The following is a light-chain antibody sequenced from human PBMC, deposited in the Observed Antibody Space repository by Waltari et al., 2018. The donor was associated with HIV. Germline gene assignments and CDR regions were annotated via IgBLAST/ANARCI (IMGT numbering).Light chain of an antibody. V-gene: IGLV2-14*03. CDR2: DVS. Sequence: QSALTQPASVSGSPGQSITISCTGTSRDVGGYNYVSWYQHHPGKAPKLMIYDVSNRPSGVSNRVSGSKSGTTASLTSSGLQAEDEADYYCNSYTTSSTLHVVFGGGTKLTVL. CDR1: SRDVGGYNY. J-gene: IGLJ2*01. CDR3: NSYTTSSTLHVV.